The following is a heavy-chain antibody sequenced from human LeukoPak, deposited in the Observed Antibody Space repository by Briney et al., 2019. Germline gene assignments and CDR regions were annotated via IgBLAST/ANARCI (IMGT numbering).Heavy chain of an antibody. CDR3: ARHKFSSSFDY. Sequence: SKTLSLTCTVSGGSISSYYWSWIRQPPGKGLEWIGYIYTSGSTNYNPSLKSRVTISVDTSKNQFSLKLSSVTAADTAVYYCARHKFSSSFDYWGQGTLVTVSS. D-gene: IGHD6-6*01. CDR2: IYTSGST. V-gene: IGHV4-4*09. J-gene: IGHJ4*02. CDR1: GGSISSYY.